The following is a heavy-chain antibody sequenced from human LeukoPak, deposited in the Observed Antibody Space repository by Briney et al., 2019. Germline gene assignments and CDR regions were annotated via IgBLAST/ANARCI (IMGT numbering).Heavy chain of an antibody. CDR1: GFTFSSYS. J-gene: IGHJ4*02. CDR2: ISSSSSYI. D-gene: IGHD6-19*01. Sequence: LGGSLRLSCAASGFTFSSYSMNWVRQAPGKGLEWVSSISSSSSYIYYADSVKGRFTISRDNAKNSLYLQMNSLRAEDTAVYYCAREMRSGWYYDYWGQGTLVTVSS. CDR3: AREMRSGWYYDY. V-gene: IGHV3-21*01.